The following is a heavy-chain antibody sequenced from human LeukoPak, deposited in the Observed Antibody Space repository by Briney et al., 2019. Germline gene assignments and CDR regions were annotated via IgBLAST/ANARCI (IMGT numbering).Heavy chain of an antibody. CDR1: GFTFDDHA. D-gene: IGHD3-3*01. Sequence: PGGSLRLSCAASGFTFDDHAMSWVRQVAGKGLEWVSGITWNGGITGYADSVKGRFTISRDNAKNSLYLQMNSLRAEDTALYYCARRVIGDYYFDYWGRGTLVTVSS. V-gene: IGHV3-20*04. CDR3: ARRVIGDYYFDY. J-gene: IGHJ4*02. CDR2: ITWNGGIT.